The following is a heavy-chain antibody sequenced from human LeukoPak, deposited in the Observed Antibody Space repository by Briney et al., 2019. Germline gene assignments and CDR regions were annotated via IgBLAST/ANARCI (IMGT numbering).Heavy chain of an antibody. V-gene: IGHV4-59*01. CDR1: GGSISIYY. Sequence: SETLSLTCTVSGGSISIYYWSWIRQPPGKGLEWIGYIYYSGSTNYNPSLKSRVTISVDTSKNQFSLKLSSVTAADTAVYYCARDALRYYYYHMDVWGKGTTVTVSS. D-gene: IGHD3-16*01. J-gene: IGHJ6*03. CDR3: ARDALRYYYYHMDV. CDR2: IYYSGST.